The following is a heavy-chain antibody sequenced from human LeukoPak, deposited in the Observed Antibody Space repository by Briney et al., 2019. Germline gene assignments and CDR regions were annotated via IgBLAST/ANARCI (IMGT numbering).Heavy chain of an antibody. CDR2: IYYSGST. CDR1: GGSISSYY. Sequence: SETLSLTCTVSGGSISSYYWSWIRQPPGKGLEWIGYIYYSGSTNYNPSLKSRVTISVDTSKNQFSLKLSSVTAADTAVYYCARDVRGYFQHWGQGTLVTVSS. D-gene: IGHD3-10*02. CDR3: ARDVRGYFQH. V-gene: IGHV4-59*12. J-gene: IGHJ1*01.